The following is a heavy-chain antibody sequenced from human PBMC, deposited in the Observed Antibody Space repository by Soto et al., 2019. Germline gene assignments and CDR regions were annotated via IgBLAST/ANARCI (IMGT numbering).Heavy chain of an antibody. D-gene: IGHD2-21*01. V-gene: IGHV3-11*06. J-gene: IGHJ4*02. CDR2: ISPKSTYR. CDR1: GFPFSDFY. Sequence: GGSLRLSCATSGFPFSDFYMTWIRQAPGKGLEWLSHISPKSTYRNYADSVKGRFTISRDNTKSSLHLQINSLGVDDTAVYFCVRGGGGGPFEYWGQGALVTVSS. CDR3: VRGGGGGPFEY.